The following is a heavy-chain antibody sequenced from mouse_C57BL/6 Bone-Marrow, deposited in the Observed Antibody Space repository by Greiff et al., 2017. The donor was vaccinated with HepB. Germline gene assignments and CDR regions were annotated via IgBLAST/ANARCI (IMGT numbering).Heavy chain of an antibody. CDR2: IYPRSGNT. J-gene: IGHJ3*01. CDR1: GYTFTSYG. D-gene: IGHD3-2*02. CDR3: AREGTAQAPY. V-gene: IGHV1-81*01. Sequence: VKVVESGAELARPGASVKLSCKASGYTFTSYGISWVKQRTGQGLEWIGEIYPRSGNTYYNEKFKGKATLTADKSSSTAYMELRSLTSEDSAVYFCAREGTAQAPYWGQGTLVTVSA.